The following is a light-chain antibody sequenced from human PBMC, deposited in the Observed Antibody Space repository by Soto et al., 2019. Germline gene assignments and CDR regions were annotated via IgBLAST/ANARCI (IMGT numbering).Light chain of an antibody. CDR3: QQYGSSPT. CDR1: QSVTSDY. Sequence: EIGLTQSPGTLSLSPGERATLSCRASQSVTSDYLAWYQQKPGQAPSLVIYGASSRATGIPDRFSGGGSGTDFTLTISKLEPEDFAVYYCQQYGSSPTFGPGTKVEVK. CDR2: GAS. V-gene: IGKV3-20*01. J-gene: IGKJ1*01.